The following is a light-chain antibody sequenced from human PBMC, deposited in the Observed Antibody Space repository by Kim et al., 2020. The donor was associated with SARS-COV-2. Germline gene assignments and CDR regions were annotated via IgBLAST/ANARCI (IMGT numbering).Light chain of an antibody. CDR2: AAS. J-gene: IGKJ4*01. CDR3: QQYSLFPLT. Sequence: AFVGDRVTFTCRASQAINNHLAWFQQKPGKAPKSLIYAASTLQGGVPSRFSGSGFGTDFTLTISGLQPEDVATYYCQQYSLFPLTFGGGTKVDIK. CDR1: QAINNH. V-gene: IGKV1-16*01.